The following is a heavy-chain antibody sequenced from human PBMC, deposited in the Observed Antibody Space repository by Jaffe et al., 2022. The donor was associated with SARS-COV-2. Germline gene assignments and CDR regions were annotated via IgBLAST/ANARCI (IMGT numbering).Heavy chain of an antibody. V-gene: IGHV4-59*08. CDR2: IYYSGST. D-gene: IGHD6-19*01. CDR3: ARHVAYSSGSDFDY. Sequence: QVQLQESGPGLVKPSETLSLTCTVSGGSISSYYWSWIRQPPGKGLEWIGYIYYSGSTNYNPSLKSRVTISVDTSKNQFSLKLSSVTAADTAVYYCARHVAYSSGSDFDYWGQGTLVTVSS. CDR1: GGSISSYY. J-gene: IGHJ4*02.